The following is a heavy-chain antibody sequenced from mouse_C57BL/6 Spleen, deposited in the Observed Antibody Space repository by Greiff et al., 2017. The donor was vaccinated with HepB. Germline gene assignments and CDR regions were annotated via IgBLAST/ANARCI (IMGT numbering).Heavy chain of an antibody. J-gene: IGHJ4*01. V-gene: IGHV1-81*01. CDR3: ARDGITTVGYAMDY. CDR1: GYTFTSYG. D-gene: IGHD1-1*01. Sequence: VKLMESGAELARPGASVKLSCKASGYTFTSYGISWVKQRTGQGLEWIGEIYPRSGNTYYNEKFKGKATLTADKSSSTAYMELRSLTSEDSAVYFCARDGITTVGYAMDYWGQGTSVTVSS. CDR2: IYPRSGNT.